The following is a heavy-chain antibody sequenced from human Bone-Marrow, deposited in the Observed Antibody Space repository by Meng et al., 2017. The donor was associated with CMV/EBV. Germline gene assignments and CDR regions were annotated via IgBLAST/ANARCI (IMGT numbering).Heavy chain of an antibody. J-gene: IGHJ6*02. Sequence: DSYMSLIRRARGKGLEWVSYIRSSGRTLYYADSVKGRFTISRDNAKNSLYLQMNSLRAEDTAVYYCARGAGVVGPFKTYYYYGMDVWGQGTMVTVSS. CDR2: IRSSGRTL. CDR1: DSY. V-gene: IGHV3-11*01. CDR3: ARGAGVVGPFKTYYYYGMDV. D-gene: IGHD2-15*01.